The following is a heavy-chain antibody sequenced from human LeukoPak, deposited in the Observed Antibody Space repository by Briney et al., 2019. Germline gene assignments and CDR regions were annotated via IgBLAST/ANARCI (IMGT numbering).Heavy chain of an antibody. CDR3: ARDDGFYSDSSFQDY. D-gene: IGHD2/OR15-2a*01. J-gene: IGHJ4*02. CDR2: ISDDGSRT. V-gene: IGHV3-74*01. CDR1: GFTFSYYW. Sequence: GGPLRLSCAASGFTFSYYWMHWVRQAPGKGLVWVSRISDDGSRTTYADSVKGRFAISRDNAKNTLYLQTNSLRAEDTAVYYCARDDGFYSDSSFQDYWGQGTLVTVSS.